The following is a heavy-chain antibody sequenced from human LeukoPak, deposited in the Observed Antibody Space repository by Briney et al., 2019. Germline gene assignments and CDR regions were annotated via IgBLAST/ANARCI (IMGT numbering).Heavy chain of an antibody. CDR3: ASGIVGATTAWDY. CDR2: IYYSGST. CDR1: GGSISSYY. V-gene: IGHV4-59*01. D-gene: IGHD1-26*01. J-gene: IGHJ4*02. Sequence: SETLSLTCTVSGGSISSYYWSWIRQPPGKGLEWIGYIYYSGSTNYNPSLKSRVTISVDTSKNQFSLKLSSVTAADTAVYYCASGIVGATTAWDYWGQGTLVTVSS.